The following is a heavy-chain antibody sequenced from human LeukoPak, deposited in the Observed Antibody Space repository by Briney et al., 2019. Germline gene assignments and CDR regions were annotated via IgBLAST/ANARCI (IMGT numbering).Heavy chain of an antibody. CDR3: ARVVRIQLWLRPYYSNYYMDV. Sequence: SQTLSLTCTVSGGSISSGGYYWSWIRQHPGKGLELIGYIYYSGSTYYNPSLKSRVTIPVDTPKNQFSLKLSSVTAADTAVYYCARVVRIQLWLRPYYSNYYMDVWGKGTTVTVSS. CDR2: IYYSGST. D-gene: IGHD5-18*01. V-gene: IGHV4-31*03. CDR1: GGSISSGGYY. J-gene: IGHJ6*03.